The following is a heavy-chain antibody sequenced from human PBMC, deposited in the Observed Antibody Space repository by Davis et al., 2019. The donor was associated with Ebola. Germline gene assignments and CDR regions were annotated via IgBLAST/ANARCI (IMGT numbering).Heavy chain of an antibody. CDR2: IRSKVYGGTT. CDR1: GFTFSSYS. D-gene: IGHD6-13*01. CDR3: TRDRRIRIAAAGILIDY. Sequence: PGGSLRLSCAASGFTFSSYSMNWVRQAPGKGLEWVGFIRSKVYGGTTEYAASVKGRFTISRDDSKSIAYLQMNSLKTEDTAVYYCTRDRRIRIAAAGILIDYWGQGTLVTVSS. V-gene: IGHV3-49*04. J-gene: IGHJ4*02.